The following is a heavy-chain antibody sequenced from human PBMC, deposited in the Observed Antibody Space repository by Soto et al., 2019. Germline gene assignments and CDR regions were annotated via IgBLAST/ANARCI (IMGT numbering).Heavy chain of an antibody. D-gene: IGHD5-12*01. V-gene: IGHV5-51*01. Sequence: GESLKISCKASGYSFTSYWIGWVRQMPGKGLEWMGIIYPGDSETRYSPSFQGQVTMSADKSISTAYLHWSSLKGSDSAMYYCARHESGSGEDLNDNFYGMDVWGQGTAVSVSS. CDR1: GYSFTSYW. CDR2: IYPGDSET. J-gene: IGHJ6*02. CDR3: ARHESGSGEDLNDNFYGMDV.